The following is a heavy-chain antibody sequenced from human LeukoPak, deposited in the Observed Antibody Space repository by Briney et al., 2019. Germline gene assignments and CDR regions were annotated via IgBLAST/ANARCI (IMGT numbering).Heavy chain of an antibody. CDR2: INAGNGNT. Sequence: ASVKVSCKASGYTFTSYAMHWVRQAPGQRLEWMGWINAGNGNTKYSQKFQGRVTITRDTSASTAYMELSSLRSEDTAVYYCARGYVLLWFGELDYWGQGTLVTVSS. CDR3: ARGYVLLWFGELDY. CDR1: GYTFTSYA. J-gene: IGHJ4*02. D-gene: IGHD3-10*01. V-gene: IGHV1-3*01.